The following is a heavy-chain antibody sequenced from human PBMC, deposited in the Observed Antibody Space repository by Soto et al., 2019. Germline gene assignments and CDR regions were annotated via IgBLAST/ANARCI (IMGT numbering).Heavy chain of an antibody. J-gene: IGHJ4*02. CDR3: ARGGRTTFDY. D-gene: IGHD3-16*01. CDR1: GGSISSGDYY. Sequence: QVQLQESGPGLVKPSQTLSLTCTVSGGSISSGDYYWSWISQPPGKGLEWIGYIYYSGSTYYNPSVKSRLTISVDTSKNQFSLKLSSVTAADTAVYYCARGGRTTFDYWGQGTLVTVS. CDR2: IYYSGST. V-gene: IGHV4-30-4*01.